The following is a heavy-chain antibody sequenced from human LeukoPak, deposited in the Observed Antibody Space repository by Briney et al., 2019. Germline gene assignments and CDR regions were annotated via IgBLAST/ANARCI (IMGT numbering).Heavy chain of an antibody. CDR1: GYSFISYW. J-gene: IGHJ4*02. V-gene: IGHV5-51*01. D-gene: IGHD5-18*01. CDR2: IDPSDSET. CDR3: ARQTAMGRSGDY. Sequence: GESLKISCKASGYSFISYWIGWVRQMPGKGLEWMGIIDPSDSETRYTPSFQGQDTISVDKSLTTADLQWNSLKASDTAMYYCARQTAMGRSGDYWGQGTLVTVSS.